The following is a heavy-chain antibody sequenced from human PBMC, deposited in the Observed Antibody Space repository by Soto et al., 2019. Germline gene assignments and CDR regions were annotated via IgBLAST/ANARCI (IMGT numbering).Heavy chain of an antibody. Sequence: LSLTCTVSGGSISYEYYHWTWIRQSPGKGLEWIGYIHYSGSIIYNPSFKSRVTISVDTSKNQFSLQLSSVTAADTAVYFCAREDDGGDRDYYGLDVWGQGTTVTSP. CDR2: IHYSGSI. CDR3: AREDDGGDRDYYGLDV. J-gene: IGHJ6*02. D-gene: IGHD2-21*02. CDR1: GGSISYEYYH. V-gene: IGHV4-30-4*08.